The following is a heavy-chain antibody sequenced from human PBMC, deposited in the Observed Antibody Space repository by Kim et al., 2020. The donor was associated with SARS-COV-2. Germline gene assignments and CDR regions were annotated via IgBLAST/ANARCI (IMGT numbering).Heavy chain of an antibody. V-gene: IGHV3-30*01. D-gene: IGHD3-3*01. CDR3: AREIDPFTIFGAFDI. J-gene: IGHJ3*02. Sequence: DSVKGRFTISRDNSKNTLYLQMNSLRAEDTAVYYCAREIDPFTIFGAFDIWGQGTMVTVSS.